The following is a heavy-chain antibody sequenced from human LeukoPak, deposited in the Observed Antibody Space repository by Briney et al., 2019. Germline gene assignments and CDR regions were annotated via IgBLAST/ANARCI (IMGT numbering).Heavy chain of an antibody. J-gene: IGHJ5*02. CDR3: ARATIVVVPAARRGVGPWFDP. CDR2: INPSGGST. Sequence: GASVKVSCKASGYTLTSYYMHWVRQAPGQGLEWMGIINPSGGSTSYAQKFQGRVTMTRDTSTSTVYMELSSLRSEDTAVYYCARATIVVVPAARRGVGPWFDPWGQGTLVTVSS. V-gene: IGHV1-46*01. CDR1: GYTLTSYY. D-gene: IGHD2-2*01.